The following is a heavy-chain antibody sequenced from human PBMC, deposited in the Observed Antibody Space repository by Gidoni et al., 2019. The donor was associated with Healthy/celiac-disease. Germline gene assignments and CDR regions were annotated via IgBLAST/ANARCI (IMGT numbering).Heavy chain of an antibody. J-gene: IGHJ4*02. CDR2: FDPEDGKT. CDR3: ATGGDSRARFDY. Sequence: QVQLVQSGAEVKKLGASVKVSSKVSGYTLTELSMPWVRQAPGNGLEWMGGFDPEDGKTNYEQKFQGRVTMTEDTSTDTAYMELSGLRSEDTAVYYCATGGDSRARFDYWGQGTLVTVSS. CDR1: GYTLTELS. V-gene: IGHV1-24*01. D-gene: IGHD3-22*01.